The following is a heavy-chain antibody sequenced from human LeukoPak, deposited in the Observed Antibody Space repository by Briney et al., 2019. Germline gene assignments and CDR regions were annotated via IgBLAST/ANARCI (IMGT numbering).Heavy chain of an antibody. Sequence: QSSETLSLTCAVYGGSFSGYYWSWIRQPPGKGLEWIGEINHSGSTNYNPSLKSRVTISVDTSKNQFSLKLSSVTAADTAVYYCARDPVPAAIRWFAFDIWGQGTMVTVSS. CDR1: GGSFSGYY. CDR2: INHSGST. D-gene: IGHD2-2*02. J-gene: IGHJ3*02. CDR3: ARDPVPAAIRWFAFDI. V-gene: IGHV4-34*01.